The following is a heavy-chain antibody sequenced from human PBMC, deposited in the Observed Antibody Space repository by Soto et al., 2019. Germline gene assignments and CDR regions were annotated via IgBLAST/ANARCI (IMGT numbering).Heavy chain of an antibody. V-gene: IGHV4-59*02. CDR2: LHFSGST. CDR1: GGSVTSYY. J-gene: IGHJ6*02. CDR3: ASLLTLVRGYVMDV. Sequence: PSETLSLTCTVSGGSVTSYYWSWIRQPPGKGLEWIAGLHFSGSTNYNPSLKSRVTISVDTSKNQFSLKLTSVTAADTAVYYCASLLTLVRGYVMDVWGQGTTVTVSS. D-gene: IGHD3-10*01.